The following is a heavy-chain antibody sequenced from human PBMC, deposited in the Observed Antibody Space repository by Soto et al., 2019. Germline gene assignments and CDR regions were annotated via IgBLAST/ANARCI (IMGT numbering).Heavy chain of an antibody. CDR2: INPNSGGT. D-gene: IGHD5-12*01. CDR3: ARGLDIVATIQDYYYGMDV. Sequence: GASVKVSCKASGYTFTGYYMHWVRQAPGQGLEWMGWINPNSGGTNYAQKFQGWVTMTRDTSISTAYMELSRLRSDDTAVYYCARGLDIVATIQDYYYGMDVWSQGTTVTVSS. J-gene: IGHJ6*02. V-gene: IGHV1-2*04. CDR1: GYTFTGYY.